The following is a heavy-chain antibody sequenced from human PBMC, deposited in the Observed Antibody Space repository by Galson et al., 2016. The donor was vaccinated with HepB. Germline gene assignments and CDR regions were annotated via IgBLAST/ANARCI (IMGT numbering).Heavy chain of an antibody. CDR2: IYTAGDT. CDR3: VRGSYSSDWYRTSAYDFGMDV. D-gene: IGHD6-19*01. J-gene: IGHJ6*04. CDR1: GFSFSNYD. Sequence: SLRLSCAASGFSFSNYDMYWVRQAPGKGLEWVSSIYTAGDTYYQDSVEGRFTVSRENAKNSLYLHMNSLRAGDTAVYYCVRGSYSSDWYRTSAYDFGMDVWGKGNPGRRLL. V-gene: IGHV3-13*01.